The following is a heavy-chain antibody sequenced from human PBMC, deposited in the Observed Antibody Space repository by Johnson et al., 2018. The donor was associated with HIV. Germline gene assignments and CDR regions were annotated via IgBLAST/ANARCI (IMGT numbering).Heavy chain of an antibody. Sequence: MLLVESGGGVVQPGRSLRLSCAASGFTFSSYGMHWVRQAPGKGLEWVSVIYSGSNTYYADSVKGRFTISRDNSNNTLYLQMNSLRAEDTAVYYCARHKAVADAFDIWGQGTVVTVS. V-gene: IGHV3-66*04. D-gene: IGHD6-19*01. CDR2: IYSGSNT. CDR3: ARHKAVADAFDI. CDR1: GFTFSSYG. J-gene: IGHJ3*02.